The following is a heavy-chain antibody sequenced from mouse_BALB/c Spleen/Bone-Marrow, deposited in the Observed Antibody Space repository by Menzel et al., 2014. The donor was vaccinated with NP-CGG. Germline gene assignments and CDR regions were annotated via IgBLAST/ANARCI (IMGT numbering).Heavy chain of an antibody. CDR2: ISSGSSTI. CDR3: ATGTRAMDY. D-gene: IGHD4-1*01. J-gene: IGHJ4*01. Sequence: EVQGVESGGGLVQPGGSRKLSCAASGFTFSSFGMHWVRQAPEKGLEWVAYISSGSSTIYYADTVKGRFTISRDNPKNTLFLQMTSLRSEDTAMYYCATGTRAMDYWGQGTSVTVS. V-gene: IGHV5-17*02. CDR1: GFTFSSFG.